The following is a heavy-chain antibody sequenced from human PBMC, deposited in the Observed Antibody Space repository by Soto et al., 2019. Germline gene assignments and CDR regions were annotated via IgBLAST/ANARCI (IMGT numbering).Heavy chain of an antibody. D-gene: IGHD4-17*01. J-gene: IGHJ6*02. CDR3: ARDQPGDYGERLGYYHYGMDV. V-gene: IGHV1-18*01. CDR2: ISAYNGNT. CDR1: GYTFTSYG. Sequence: QVQLVQSGAEVKKPGASVKVSCKASGYTFTSYGISWVRQAPGQGLEWMGWISAYNGNTNYAQKLQGRVTMTTDTSTSTAYMELRSLRSDDTAVYYCARDQPGDYGERLGYYHYGMDVWGQGTTVTVSS.